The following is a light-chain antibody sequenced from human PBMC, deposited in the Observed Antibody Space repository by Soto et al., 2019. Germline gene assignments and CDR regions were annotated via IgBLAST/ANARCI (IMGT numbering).Light chain of an antibody. V-gene: IGKV1-39*01. Sequence: DIQMTQSPSSLSASVGDRVTITCRASQTISNYLYWYQQKPGKAPKLLIYAASSLQSGVPSRFSGSGSGTDFTLTISSLQPEDFATYYCQQSYSTPRTFGGGTKVEIK. CDR1: QTISNY. CDR2: AAS. CDR3: QQSYSTPRT. J-gene: IGKJ4*01.